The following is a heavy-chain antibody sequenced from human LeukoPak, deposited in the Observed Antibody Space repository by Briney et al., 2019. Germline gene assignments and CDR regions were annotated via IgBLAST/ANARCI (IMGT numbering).Heavy chain of an antibody. J-gene: IGHJ5*02. V-gene: IGHV3-21*01. CDR2: IFPSGGEI. D-gene: IGHD3-16*02. Sequence: GGSLRLSCAASGFTFSTFAMIWVRQPPGKGLEWVSSIFPSGGEIHYADSVKGRFTISRDNAKNSLYLQMNSLRAEDTAVYYCARDSLHTWGQGTLVTVSS. CDR3: ARDSLHT. CDR1: GFTFSTFA.